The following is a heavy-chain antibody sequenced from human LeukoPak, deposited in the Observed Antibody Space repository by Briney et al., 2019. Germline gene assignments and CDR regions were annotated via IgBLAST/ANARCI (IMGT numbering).Heavy chain of an antibody. D-gene: IGHD3-22*01. CDR2: IYSGGST. CDR3: ARDLDYYDSSGYYAGMDV. J-gene: IGHJ6*02. V-gene: IGHV3-53*01. Sequence: GGSLRFSCAASGFTVSSNYMSWVRQAPGKGLEWVSVIYSGGSTYYADSVKGRFTISRDNSKNTLYLQMNSLRAEDTAVYYCARDLDYYDSSGYYAGMDVWGQGTTVTVSS. CDR1: GFTVSSNY.